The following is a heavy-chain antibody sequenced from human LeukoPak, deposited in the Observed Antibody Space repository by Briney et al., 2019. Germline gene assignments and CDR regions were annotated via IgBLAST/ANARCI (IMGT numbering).Heavy chain of an antibody. CDR3: AKASSGYYYFDY. D-gene: IGHD3-22*01. CDR1: GFSFSSDA. CDR2: ISYDGSNK. V-gene: IGHV3-30-3*01. J-gene: IGHJ4*02. Sequence: GGSLRLSSAASGFSFSSDAMHWVRQAPGKGLEWVAVISYDGSNKYYADSVKGRFTISRDNSKNTLYLQMNSLRAEDTAVYYCAKASSGYYYFDYWGQGTLVTVSS.